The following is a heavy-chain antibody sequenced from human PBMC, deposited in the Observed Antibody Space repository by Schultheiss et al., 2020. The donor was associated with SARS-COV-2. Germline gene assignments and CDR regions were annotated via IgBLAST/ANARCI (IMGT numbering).Heavy chain of an antibody. D-gene: IGHD3-16*01. Sequence: GSLRLSCAASGFTFSSYAMSWVRQAPGKGLEWVSVIYSGGSTYYADSVKGRFTISRDNAKNSLYLQMNSLRAEDTAVYYCASWGSLAAASSGGYWGQGTLVTVSS. CDR2: IYSGGST. CDR1: GFTFSSYA. V-gene: IGHV3-23*03. CDR3: ASWGSLAAASSGGY. J-gene: IGHJ4*02.